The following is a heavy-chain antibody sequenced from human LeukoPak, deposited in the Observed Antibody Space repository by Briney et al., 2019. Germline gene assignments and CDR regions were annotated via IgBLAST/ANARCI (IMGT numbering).Heavy chain of an antibody. V-gene: IGHV1-69*13. J-gene: IGHJ4*02. CDR2: IILIFGTA. CDR1: GGTFSSYA. D-gene: IGHD6-6*01. CDR3: ARGLAYSSSSGLGY. Sequence: GASVKVSCKASGGTFSSYAISWVRQAPGQGLEWMGGIILIFGTANYAQKFQGRVTITADESTSTAYMELSSLRSEDTAVYYCARGLAYSSSSGLGYWGQGTLVTVSS.